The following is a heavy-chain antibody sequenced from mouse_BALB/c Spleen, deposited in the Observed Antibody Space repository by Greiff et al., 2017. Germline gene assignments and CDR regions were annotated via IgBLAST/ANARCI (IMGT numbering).Heavy chain of an antibody. V-gene: IGHV1-7*01. CDR2: INPSTGYT. CDR3: AIDSSGYDAMDY. Sequence: QVQLQQSGAELAKPGASVKMSCKASGYTFTSYWMHWVKQRPGQGLEWIGYINPSTGYTEYNQKFKDKATVTADKSSSTAYMQLSSLTSEDSAVYYCAIDSSGYDAMDYWGQGTSVTVSS. CDR1: GYTFTSYW. D-gene: IGHD3-2*01. J-gene: IGHJ4*01.